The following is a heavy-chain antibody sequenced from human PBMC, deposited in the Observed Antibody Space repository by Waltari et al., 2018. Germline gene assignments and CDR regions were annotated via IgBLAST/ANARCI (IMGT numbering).Heavy chain of an antibody. CDR3: ARDGRGGYYSSYYYYYYMDV. CDR2: IIPIFGTA. Sequence: QVQLVQSGAEVKKPGSSVKVSCKASGGTFSSYAISWVRQAPGHGLEWMGGIIPIFGTANYAQKFQGRVTITADESTSTAYMELSSLRSEDTAVYYCARDGRGGYYSSYYYYYYMDVWGKGTTVTISS. J-gene: IGHJ6*03. D-gene: IGHD3-3*01. CDR1: GGTFSSYA. V-gene: IGHV1-69*12.